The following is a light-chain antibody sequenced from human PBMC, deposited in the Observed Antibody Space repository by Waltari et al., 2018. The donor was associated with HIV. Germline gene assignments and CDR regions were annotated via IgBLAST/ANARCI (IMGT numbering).Light chain of an antibody. V-gene: IGLV2-23*02. CDR2: EVN. J-gene: IGLJ1*01. CDR1: NSDAGSYKL. Sequence: QSALTQPASVSGSPGQSITISCTGTNSDAGSYKLVSWSQQRPGKAPKVMIYEVNKRPSVGSDRFPGSKSGNTASLIISGLQAEDEGDYYCGSYSTGASLYVFGTGTKVTVL. CDR3: GSYSTGASLYV.